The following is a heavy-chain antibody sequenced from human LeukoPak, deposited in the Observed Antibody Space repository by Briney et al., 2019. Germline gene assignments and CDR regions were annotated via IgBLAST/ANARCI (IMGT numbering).Heavy chain of an antibody. CDR3: ARGPDYYYYYMDV. CDR1: GFTFSSYW. J-gene: IGHJ6*03. V-gene: IGHV3-7*01. Sequence: GGSLRLXCAASGFTFSSYWMSWVRQAPGKGLEWVANIKQDGSEKYYVDSVKGRFTISRDNAKNSLYLQMNSLRAEDTAVYYCARGPDYYYYYMDVWGKGTTVTVSS. D-gene: IGHD1-14*01. CDR2: IKQDGSEK.